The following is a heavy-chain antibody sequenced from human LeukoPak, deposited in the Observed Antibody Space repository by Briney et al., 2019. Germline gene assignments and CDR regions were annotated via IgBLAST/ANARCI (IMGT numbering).Heavy chain of an antibody. D-gene: IGHD4-23*01. CDR2: IIPIFGTA. V-gene: IGHV1-69*05. CDR3: ARDEFRNGGDY. Sequence: GASVKVSCKASGGTFSSYAISWVRQAPGQGLEWMGRIIPIFGTANYAQKFQGRVTITTDESTSTAYMELSGLRSEDTAVYYCARDEFRNGGDYWGQGTLVTVSS. CDR1: GGTFSSYA. J-gene: IGHJ4*02.